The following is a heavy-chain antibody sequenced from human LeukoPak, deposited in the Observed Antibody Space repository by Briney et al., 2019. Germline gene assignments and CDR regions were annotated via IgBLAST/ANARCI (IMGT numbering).Heavy chain of an antibody. V-gene: IGHV3-48*04. Sequence: PGGSLRLSCAASGFTFSSYSMNWIRQAPGKGLEWVSYISSSSSTIYYADSVKGRFTISRDNAKNSLYLQINSLRAEDAAVYYCASDYYGSGSYYNPDYWGQGTLVTVSS. CDR3: ASDYYGSGSYYNPDY. CDR1: GFTFSSYS. J-gene: IGHJ4*02. D-gene: IGHD3-10*01. CDR2: ISSSSSTI.